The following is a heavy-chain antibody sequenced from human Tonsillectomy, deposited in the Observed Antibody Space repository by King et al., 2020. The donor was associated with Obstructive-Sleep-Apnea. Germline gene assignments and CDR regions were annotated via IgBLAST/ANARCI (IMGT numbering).Heavy chain of an antibody. V-gene: IGHV4-59*01. Sequence: VQLQESGPGLVKPSETLSLTCTVSGGSISSYYWSWIRQPPGKGLEWIGFIYYIGSTNYNPSLKSRVTISVDTSKNQFSLKLSSVTAADTAVYYCARIVGLHLVDYWGQGTLVTVSS. D-gene: IGHD5/OR15-5a*01. CDR3: ARIVGLHLVDY. CDR1: GGSISSYY. J-gene: IGHJ4*02. CDR2: IYYIGST.